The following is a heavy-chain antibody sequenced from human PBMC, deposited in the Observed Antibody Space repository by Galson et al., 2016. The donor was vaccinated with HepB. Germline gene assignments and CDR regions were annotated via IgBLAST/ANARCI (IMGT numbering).Heavy chain of an antibody. V-gene: IGHV1-2*04. CDR2: INPQSGTT. Sequence: SVKVSCKASGYIFTDYYMHWVRQAPGQGLEWMGWINPQSGTTNYAQKFQGWVTMTRDTPATTVPMEVNRLKSDDTAVYFCARDGQGMDPPDRDYYYGLDVWGQGTTVTVSS. J-gene: IGHJ6*02. D-gene: IGHD2-21*01. CDR1: GYIFTDYY. CDR3: ARDGQGMDPPDRDYYYGLDV.